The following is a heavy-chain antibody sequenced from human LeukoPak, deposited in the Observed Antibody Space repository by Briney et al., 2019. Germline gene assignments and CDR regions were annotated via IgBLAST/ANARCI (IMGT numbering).Heavy chain of an antibody. J-gene: IGHJ5*02. Sequence: ASVNVSCTGSVYTFTSYDYNWVRQPAGRRLEWMGWMDRNSGNTGYAQKLQGRVTMTRNTSISTAYMELSSLRSEDTAVYYCARGLRIQLWHNWFDPWGQGTLVTVSS. CDR2: MDRNSGNT. D-gene: IGHD5-18*01. V-gene: IGHV1-8*01. CDR1: VYTFTSYD. CDR3: ARGLRIQLWHNWFDP.